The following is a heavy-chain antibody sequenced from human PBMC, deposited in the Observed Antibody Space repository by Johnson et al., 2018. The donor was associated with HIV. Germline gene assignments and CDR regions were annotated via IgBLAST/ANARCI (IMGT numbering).Heavy chain of an antibody. D-gene: IGHD5-12*01. CDR3: AKDPRVATPANAFDI. CDR2: IWYDGSNK. CDR1: GFTFSSYG. J-gene: IGHJ3*02. Sequence: QVQLVESGGGVVQPGRSLRLSCAASGFTFSSYGMHWVRQAPGKGLEWVAVIWYDGSNKYYADSVKGRFTISRDNSKNTLYLQMNSLRAEDTAVYYCAKDPRVATPANAFDIWGQGTIVTVSS. V-gene: IGHV3-33*06.